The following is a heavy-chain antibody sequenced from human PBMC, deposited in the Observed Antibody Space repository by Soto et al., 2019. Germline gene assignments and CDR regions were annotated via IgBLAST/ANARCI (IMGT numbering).Heavy chain of an antibody. CDR3: ARDQDDSSGYYGDFDY. J-gene: IGHJ4*02. D-gene: IGHD3-22*01. Sequence: ASVKVSCKASGGTFSSYTISWVRQAPGQGLEWMGRIIPNHGNTNYAQKLQGRVTMTTDTSTSTAYMELRSLRSDDTAVYYCARDQDDSSGYYGDFDYWGQGTLVTVSS. CDR2: IIPNHGNT. CDR1: GGTFSSYT. V-gene: IGHV1-18*01.